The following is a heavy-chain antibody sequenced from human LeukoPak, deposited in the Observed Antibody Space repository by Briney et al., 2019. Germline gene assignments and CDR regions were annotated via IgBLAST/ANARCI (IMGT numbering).Heavy chain of an antibody. D-gene: IGHD6-19*01. V-gene: IGHV1-69*04. CDR2: IIPILGIA. CDR1: GGTFSSYA. CDR3: ARDFSGSGWSDY. J-gene: IGHJ4*02. Sequence: GSSVKVSCKASGGTFSSYAISWVRQAPGQGLEWMGRIIPILGIANYAQKFQGRVTITADKSTSTAYMELSSLRSEDTAVYYCARDFSGSGWSDYWGQGTLVTVSS.